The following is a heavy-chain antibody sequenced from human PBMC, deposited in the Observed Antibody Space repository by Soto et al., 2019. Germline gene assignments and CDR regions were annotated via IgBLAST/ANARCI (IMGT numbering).Heavy chain of an antibody. V-gene: IGHV3-23*01. Sequence: PGGSLRLSCAASGFTFGGYAVSWVRQAQGKGLEWVSAISGSGGSTYYADSVKGRFTISRDNSKNTLYLQMNSLRAEDTAVYYCAAAGKGLEWPRAPSGMDVWGQGTTVTVSS. CDR1: GFTFGGYA. CDR2: ISGSGGST. CDR3: AAAGKGLEWPRAPSGMDV. D-gene: IGHD3-3*01. J-gene: IGHJ6*02.